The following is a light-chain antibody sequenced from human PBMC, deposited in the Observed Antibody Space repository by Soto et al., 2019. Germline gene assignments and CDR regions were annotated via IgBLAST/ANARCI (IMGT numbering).Light chain of an antibody. CDR3: SSYASSTSYV. Sequence: QSALTQPASVSGSPGQSITISCTGTSSDVGDYNFVSWYQQHPGKVPKLMIYDVSNRPSGVSNRFSGSKSGNTASLTISGLRAEDEADYYCSSYASSTSYVFGTGTKLTVL. CDR1: SSDVGDYNF. CDR2: DVS. J-gene: IGLJ1*01. V-gene: IGLV2-14*03.